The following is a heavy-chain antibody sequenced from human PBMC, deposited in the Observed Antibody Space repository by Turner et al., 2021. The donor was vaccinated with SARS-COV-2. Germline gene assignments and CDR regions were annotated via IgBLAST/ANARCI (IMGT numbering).Heavy chain of an antibody. CDR3: AKQQGLYSNPMYYFDY. CDR1: GFTFSRYG. CDR2: ISYDGSNK. V-gene: IGHV3-30*18. D-gene: IGHD4-4*01. J-gene: IGHJ4*02. Sequence: VPLVESGGGVVQPGGSLRLSCAASGFTFSRYGMPWVRQAPGKGLEWVAVISYDGSNKYYADSVKGRFTISRDNSKNTLYQKMNSLRAEDTTVYYCAKQQGLYSNPMYYFDYWGQGTLVTVSS.